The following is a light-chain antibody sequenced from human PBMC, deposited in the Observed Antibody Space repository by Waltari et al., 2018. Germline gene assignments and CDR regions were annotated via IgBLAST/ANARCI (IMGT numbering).Light chain of an antibody. CDR3: QQRSNWGLT. V-gene: IGKV3-11*01. Sequence: EIVLTLSQATASLSPGERATLPCRASQSVSSYLAWYQQKPGQAPRLLIYDASNRATGIPARFSGSGSGTDFTLTISSLEPEDFAVYYCQQRSNWGLTFGGGTKVEIK. CDR2: DAS. J-gene: IGKJ4*01. CDR1: QSVSSY.